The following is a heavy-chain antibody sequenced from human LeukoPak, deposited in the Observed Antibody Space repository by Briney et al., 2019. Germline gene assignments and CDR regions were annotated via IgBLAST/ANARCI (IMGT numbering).Heavy chain of an antibody. V-gene: IGHV3-15*07. J-gene: IGHJ6*02. CDR2: IKSKTDGGTK. CDR1: GLIFSDAW. CDR3: TWTRTEGRFYYFHYGMDV. Sequence: PGGSLRLSCAASGLIFSDAWMGWVRQAPGKGLEWVGRIKSKTDGGTKDYAAPVKGRFTISRDDSKNTLYLQMSSLKTEDTAVYFCTWTRTEGRFYYFHYGMDVWGQGTTVTVSS. D-gene: IGHD1-14*01.